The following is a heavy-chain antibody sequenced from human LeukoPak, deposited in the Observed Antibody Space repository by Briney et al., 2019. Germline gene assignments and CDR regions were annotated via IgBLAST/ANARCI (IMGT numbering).Heavy chain of an antibody. CDR1: SGSFSGYY. V-gene: IGHV4-34*01. Sequence: SETLSLTCAVYSGSFSGYYWSWICQPPGKGLEWIGEINHSGSTNYNPSLKSRVTISVDTSKNQFSLKLSSVTAADTAVYYCARESHIVRGVINDWGQGTLVTVSS. J-gene: IGHJ4*02. D-gene: IGHD3-10*01. CDR3: ARESHIVRGVIND. CDR2: INHSGST.